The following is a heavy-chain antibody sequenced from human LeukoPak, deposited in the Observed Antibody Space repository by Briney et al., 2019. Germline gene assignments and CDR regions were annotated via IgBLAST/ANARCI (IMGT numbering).Heavy chain of an antibody. CDR3: ARQEWNYYDSSGYNAFDI. J-gene: IGHJ3*02. CDR1: GLPIGDFA. CDR2: ISGDGVST. Sequence: PGGSLRLSCVASGLPIGDFAMHWVRQAPGQGLEWVSLISGDGVSTFFADSVKGRFSISRDNSKNSLFLEMSSLRTEDTAMYYCARQEWNYYDSSGYNAFDIWGQGTMVTVSS. V-gene: IGHV3-43*02. D-gene: IGHD3-22*01.